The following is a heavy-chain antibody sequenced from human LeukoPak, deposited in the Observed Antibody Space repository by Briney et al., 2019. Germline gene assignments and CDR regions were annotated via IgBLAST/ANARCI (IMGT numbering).Heavy chain of an antibody. Sequence: SETLSLTCTVSGGSISSGSYYWSWIRQPAGKGLEWIGRIYTSGSTNYNPSLKSRVTISVDTSKNQFSLKLSSVTAADTAVYYCAREYYDFWSGSEATCWGGGLYYFDYWGQGTLVTVSS. J-gene: IGHJ4*02. CDR2: IYTSGST. CDR3: AREYYDFWSGSEATCWGGGLYYFDY. V-gene: IGHV4-61*02. D-gene: IGHD3-3*01. CDR1: GGSISSGSYY.